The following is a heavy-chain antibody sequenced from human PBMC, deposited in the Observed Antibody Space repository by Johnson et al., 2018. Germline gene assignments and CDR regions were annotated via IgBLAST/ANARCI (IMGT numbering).Heavy chain of an antibody. J-gene: IGHJ6*03. CDR1: GGSFSGYY. D-gene: IGHD3-22*01. V-gene: IGHV4-34*01. CDR3: AGGRESSGPDDMDV. Sequence: QVQLQQWGAGLLKPSETLSLTCAVYGGSFSGYYWRWIRQPPGKGLEWIGEINHSGSTNYNPYLKSRVTIAVDTSKNQFPLNLSPVTAADPAGYYCAGGRESSGPDDMDVWSKGTTVTVSS. CDR2: INHSGST.